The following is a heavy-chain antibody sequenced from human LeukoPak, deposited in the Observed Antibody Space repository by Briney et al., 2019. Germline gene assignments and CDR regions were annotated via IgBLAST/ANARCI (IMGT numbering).Heavy chain of an antibody. CDR1: GFSLSGYR. V-gene: IGHV3-7*01. Sequence: TGGSLRLSCAASGFSLSGYRMNWVRPAPGKGLGWVAYIKQDGREKYYVDSVKGRFTISRDNAKNSLYLQMNRLGAEDTAVYYCASGRPFDYWGQGTLVAVSS. D-gene: IGHD1-26*01. J-gene: IGHJ4*02. CDR2: IKQDGREK. CDR3: ASGRPFDY.